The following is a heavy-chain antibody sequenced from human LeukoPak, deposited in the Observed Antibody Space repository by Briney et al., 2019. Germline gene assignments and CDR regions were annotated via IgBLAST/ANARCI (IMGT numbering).Heavy chain of an antibody. CDR3: ARDLVQSYYYGSGSYYANWFDP. CDR1: GFTFSSYG. Sequence: PGGSLRLSCAASGFTFSSYGMHWVRQAPGKGLEWVAVIWYDGSNKYYADSVKGRFTISRDNSKNTLYLQMNSLRAEDTAVYYCARDLVQSYYYGSGSYYANWFDPWGQGTLVTVSS. CDR2: IWYDGSNK. V-gene: IGHV3-33*01. J-gene: IGHJ5*02. D-gene: IGHD3-10*01.